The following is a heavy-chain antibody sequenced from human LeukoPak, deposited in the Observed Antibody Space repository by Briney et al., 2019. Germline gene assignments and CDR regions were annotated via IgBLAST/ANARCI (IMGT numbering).Heavy chain of an antibody. V-gene: IGHV3-74*01. Sequence: GGSVRVSCAASGFTFSSYWMNWVRQAPGKGLVWVSCINSYKGSTNYADSVKGRFTISRDNATNTLYLQMNSLRAEDTAVYYCAMGYYDSSGYSHFDYCGEGTLLTVSS. J-gene: IGHJ4*02. CDR1: GFTFSSYW. D-gene: IGHD3-22*01. CDR2: INSYKGST. CDR3: AMGYYDSSGYSHFDY.